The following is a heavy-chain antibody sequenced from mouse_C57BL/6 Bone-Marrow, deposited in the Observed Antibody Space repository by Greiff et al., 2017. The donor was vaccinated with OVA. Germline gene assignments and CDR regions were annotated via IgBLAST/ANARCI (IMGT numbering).Heavy chain of an antibody. J-gene: IGHJ2*01. D-gene: IGHD1-1*01. CDR1: GFSLTSYG. Sequence: VMLVESGPGLVAPSQSLSITCTVSGFSLTSYGVDWVRQPPGKGLEWLGVIWGGGSTNYNSALMSRLSISKDNSKSQVFLKMNSLQTDDTAMYYCAKHARPYYYGSSYEDFDYWGQGTTLTVSS. V-gene: IGHV2-9*01. CDR2: IWGGGST. CDR3: AKHARPYYYGSSYEDFDY.